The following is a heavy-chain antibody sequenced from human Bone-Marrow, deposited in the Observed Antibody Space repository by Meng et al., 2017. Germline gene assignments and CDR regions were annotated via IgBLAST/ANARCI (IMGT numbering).Heavy chain of an antibody. CDR3: ARKFDY. CDR1: GFTFSSYA. V-gene: IGHV3-30*07. CDR2: ISYDGSNK. Sequence: GESLKISCAASGFTFSSYAMHWVRQAPGKGLEWVAVISYDGSNKYYADSVKGRFTISRDNSKITLYLQMNSLRAEDTAVYYCARKFDYWGQGTLVTVSS. J-gene: IGHJ4*02.